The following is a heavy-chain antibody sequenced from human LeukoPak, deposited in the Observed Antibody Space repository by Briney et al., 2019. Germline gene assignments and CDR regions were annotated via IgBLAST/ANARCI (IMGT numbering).Heavy chain of an antibody. CDR2: INHSGST. J-gene: IGHJ4*02. V-gene: IGHV4-34*01. Sequence: SETLSLTCAVYGGSFSGYYWSWIRQPPGKGLEWIGEINHSGSTNYNPSLKSRVTISVDTSKNQFSLKLGSVTAADTAVYYCAREGPIYDYWGQGTLVTVSS. CDR1: GGSFSGYY. D-gene: IGHD2-2*02. CDR3: AREGPIYDY.